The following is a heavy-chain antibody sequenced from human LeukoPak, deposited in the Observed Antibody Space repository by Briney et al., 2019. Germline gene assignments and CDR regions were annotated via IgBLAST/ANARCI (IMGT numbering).Heavy chain of an antibody. CDR1: GFPFSFYE. CDR3: ALLAVASEFDF. D-gene: IGHD6-19*01. J-gene: IGHJ4*02. CDR2: IGSSGTTI. V-gene: IGHV3-48*03. Sequence: PGGSLRLSCAVSGFPFSFYEMNWVRQAPGKGLEWVSNIGSSGTTIYYADSVKGRFSISRDNAKSSLYLQMNSLRVEDTAVYYCALLAVASEFDFWGQGALVTVSS.